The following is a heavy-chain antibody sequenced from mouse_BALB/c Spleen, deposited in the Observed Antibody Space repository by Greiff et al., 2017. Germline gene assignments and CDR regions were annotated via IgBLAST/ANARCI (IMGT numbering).Heavy chain of an antibody. D-gene: IGHD1-1*01. V-gene: IGHV5-17*02. J-gene: IGHJ4*01. CDR2: ISSGSSTI. CDR3: ARGPDYYGSAMDY. CDR1: GFTFSSFG. Sequence: EVMLVESGGGLVQPGGSRKLSCAASGFTFSSFGMHWVRQAPEKGLEWVAYISSGSSTIYYADTVKGRFTISRDNPKNTLFLQMTSLRSEDTAMYYCARGPDYYGSAMDYWGQGTSVTVSS.